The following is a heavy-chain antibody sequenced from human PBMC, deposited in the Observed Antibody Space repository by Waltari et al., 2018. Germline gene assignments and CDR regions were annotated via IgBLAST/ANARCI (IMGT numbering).Heavy chain of an antibody. CDR2: IHYSGTT. CDR3: ARDPGTYSLGYNFFDR. Sequence: QVQLQESGPGLVKPSQTLSLTCNVSGDPISSGDYFWTWIRQSPWEGLEYIGYIHYSGTTSYNPSLKNRLLISLDTSKNHFSLRLTSVTAADTATYYCARDPGTYSLGYNFFDRWGQGIVVTVSS. CDR1: GDPISSGDYF. J-gene: IGHJ5*02. V-gene: IGHV4-30-4*08. D-gene: IGHD3-10*01.